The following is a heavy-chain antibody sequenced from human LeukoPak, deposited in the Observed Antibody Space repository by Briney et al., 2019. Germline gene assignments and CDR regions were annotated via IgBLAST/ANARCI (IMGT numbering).Heavy chain of an antibody. CDR1: GGTFSSYA. J-gene: IGHJ4*02. V-gene: IGHV1-69*05. CDR3: ARGAKDDYYDSSGYHPALGY. CDR2: IIPIFGTA. Sequence: ASVKVSCKASGGTFSSYAISWVRQAPGQGLEWMGGIIPIFGTANYAQKFQGRVTITTAESTTTAYMELSSLRSEATAVYYCARGAKDDYYDSSGYHPALGYWGQGTLVTVSS. D-gene: IGHD3-22*01.